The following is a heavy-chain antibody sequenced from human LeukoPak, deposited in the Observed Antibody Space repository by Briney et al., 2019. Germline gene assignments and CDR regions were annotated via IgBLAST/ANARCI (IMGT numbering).Heavy chain of an antibody. D-gene: IGHD6-6*01. CDR3: ARMTEYSSSADAFDI. J-gene: IGHJ3*02. CDR1: GYSISSGYY. V-gene: IGHV4-38-2*01. Sequence: SETLSLTCAVSGYSISSGYYWGWIRQPPGKGLEWIGSIYHSGSTYCNPSLKSRVTISVDTSKNQFSLKLSSVTAADTAVYYCARMTEYSSSADAFDIWGQGTMVTVSS. CDR2: IYHSGST.